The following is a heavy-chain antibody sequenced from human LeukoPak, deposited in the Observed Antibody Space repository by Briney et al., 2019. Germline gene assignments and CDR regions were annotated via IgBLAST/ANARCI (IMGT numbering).Heavy chain of an antibody. CDR3: ARDRITTLPGGMDV. CDR2: ISSSSSYI. CDR1: GFTFSSYS. V-gene: IGHV3-21*01. D-gene: IGHD3-10*01. Sequence: PGGSLRLSCAASGFTFSSYSMNWVRQAPGKGLEWVSSISSSSSYIYYADSVKGRFTISRDNAKNSLYLQMNSLRAEDTAVYYCARDRITTLPGGMDVWGQGTTVTVSS. J-gene: IGHJ6*02.